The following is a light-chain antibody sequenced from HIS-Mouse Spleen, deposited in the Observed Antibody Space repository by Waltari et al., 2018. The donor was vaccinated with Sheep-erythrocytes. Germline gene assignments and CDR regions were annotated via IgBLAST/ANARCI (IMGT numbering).Light chain of an antibody. Sequence: QSALTQPRSVSGSPGQSVTISCTGTSRDFGGYNYVSWYQQHPGKAPNLMIYDVSKRPSGVPDRFSGSKSGNTASLTISGLQAEDEADYYCCSYAGSYNHVFATGTKVTVL. CDR1: SRDFGGYNY. J-gene: IGLJ1*01. CDR2: DVS. CDR3: CSYAGSYNHV. V-gene: IGLV2-11*01.